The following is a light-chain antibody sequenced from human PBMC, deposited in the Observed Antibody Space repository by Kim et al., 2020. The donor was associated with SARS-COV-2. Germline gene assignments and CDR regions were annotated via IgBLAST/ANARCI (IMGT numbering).Light chain of an antibody. CDR3: QQRTIWFT. CDR2: DAS. V-gene: IGKV3-11*01. CDR1: QDVHNY. J-gene: IGKJ4*01. Sequence: PAARATLSCRASQDVHNYLAWYQQKPGQAPRLLISDASNRATGVPARFSGSGSGTDFTLTISSLEPEDFAIYYCQQRTIWFTFGGGTKVDIK.